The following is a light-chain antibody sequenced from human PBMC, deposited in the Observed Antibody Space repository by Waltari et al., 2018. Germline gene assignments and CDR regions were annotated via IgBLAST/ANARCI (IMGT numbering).Light chain of an antibody. V-gene: IGLV1-44*01. CDR3: AAWDDSLNGHVV. CDR2: RNN. CDR1: SSNIGSNV. J-gene: IGLJ2*01. Sequence: QSVLTQPPSASGTPGQRVTISCSGSSSNIGSNVVNWYQQLPGSAPKLLIQRNNRRPSGVPDRFSGSKSGTSASLAISGLQSADEADYYCAAWDDSLNGHVVFGGGTKLTVL.